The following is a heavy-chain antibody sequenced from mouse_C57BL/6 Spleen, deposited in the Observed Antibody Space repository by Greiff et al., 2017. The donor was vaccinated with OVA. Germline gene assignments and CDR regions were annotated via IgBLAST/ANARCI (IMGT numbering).Heavy chain of an antibody. V-gene: IGHV1-39*01. J-gene: IGHJ4*01. CDR1: GYSFTDYN. D-gene: IGHD1-1*01. CDR3: ARRTVVADYYAMDY. Sequence: EVQLQQSGPELVKPGASVKISCKASGYSFTDYNMNWVKQSNGKSLEWIGGINPNYGTTSYNQKFKGKATLTVDQSSSTAYMQLNSLTSEDSAVYYCARRTVVADYYAMDYWGQGTSVTVSS. CDR2: INPNYGTT.